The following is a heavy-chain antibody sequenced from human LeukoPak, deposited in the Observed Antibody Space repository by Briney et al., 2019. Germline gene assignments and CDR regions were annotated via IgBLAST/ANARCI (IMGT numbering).Heavy chain of an antibody. CDR3: ARDSPITGSFYYYMDV. D-gene: IGHD1-20*01. CDR2: SSSSGTSI. V-gene: IGHV3-48*03. CDR1: GFTFSSYE. J-gene: IGHJ6*03. Sequence: GGSLRLSCAASGFTFSSYEMNWVRQAPGKGLEWISYSSSSGTSIYYADSVKGRFTVSRDNTKNSLYLQMNSLRAEDAAVYYCARDSPITGSFYYYMDVWGKGTTVTVSS.